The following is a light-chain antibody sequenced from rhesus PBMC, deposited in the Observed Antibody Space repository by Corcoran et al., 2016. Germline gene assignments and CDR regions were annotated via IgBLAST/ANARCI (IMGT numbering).Light chain of an antibody. CDR2: EVS. Sequence: DIVMTQTPLSLPVTPGEPASISCRSSQSLLDSEDGNTYLEWYLQKPGQSPQPLIYEVSNLTSGVPDRVSGRGSDTDFTLKISRVEAEDVGVYYCMQGIEYPYSFGQGTKVEIK. J-gene: IGKJ2*01. CDR3: MQGIEYPYS. V-gene: IGKV2S20*01. CDR1: QSLLDSEDGNTY.